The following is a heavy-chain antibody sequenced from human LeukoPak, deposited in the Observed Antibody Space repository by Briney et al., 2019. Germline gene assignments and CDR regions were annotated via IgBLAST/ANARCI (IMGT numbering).Heavy chain of an antibody. D-gene: IGHD1-26*01. CDR1: GGSITSYH. J-gene: IGHJ3*01. CDR3: ARDRRRELLHAFDA. CDR2: IDYSGST. V-gene: IGHV4-59*01. Sequence: SSETLSLTCTVSGGSITSYHYSWIRQPPGKGLEWIAYIDYSGSTNYNPSLKSRLTISVDASKDQFSLKLSSVTAADTAVYYCARDRRRELLHAFDAWGQGTMVTVSS.